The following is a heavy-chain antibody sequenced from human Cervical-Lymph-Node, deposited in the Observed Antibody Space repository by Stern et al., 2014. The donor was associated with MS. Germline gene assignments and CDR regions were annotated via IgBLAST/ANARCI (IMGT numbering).Heavy chain of an antibody. CDR3: TTLSMLRGTIIELFDH. CDR1: GFIFNNAW. J-gene: IGHJ4*02. D-gene: IGHD3-10*01. CDR2: IQSKTDGGTS. V-gene: IGHV3-15*01. Sequence: QLVESGGDLVKPGGSLRLSCAASGFIFNNAWLIWVRQAPGKGLEWVVSIQSKTDGGTSAYATPLNGRFAIARDDSNNRVYLQMNSLKTEDTGIYYCTTLSMLRGTIIELFDHWGPGTPVIVSS.